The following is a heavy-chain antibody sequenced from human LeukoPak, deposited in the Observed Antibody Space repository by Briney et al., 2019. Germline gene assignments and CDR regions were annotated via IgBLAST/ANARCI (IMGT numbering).Heavy chain of an antibody. CDR3: ARAAVVTSPFDY. CDR2: ISTSVGTI. D-gene: IGHD4-23*01. Sequence: GGSLRLSCAASGFTFSSYSMNWVRQAPGKGLEWVSYISTSVGTIYFADSVKDRFTISRDNAKNSLDLQMSSLRAEDTAMYYCARAAVVTSPFDYWGQGTLVTVSS. V-gene: IGHV3-48*04. CDR1: GFTFSSYS. J-gene: IGHJ4*02.